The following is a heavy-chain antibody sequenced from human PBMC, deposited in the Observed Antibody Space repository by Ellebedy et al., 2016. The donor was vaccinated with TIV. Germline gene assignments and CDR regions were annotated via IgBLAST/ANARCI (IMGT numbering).Heavy chain of an antibody. CDR1: GFTFDNFA. D-gene: IGHD3-10*01. CDR2: ITGSGDRT. V-gene: IGHV3-23*01. J-gene: IGHJ4*02. Sequence: PGGSLTLSCATFGFTFDNFAMRWFRQAPGKALEWVSAITGSGDRTFYADSVKGRFTVSRDTSKNTLYLQMNSLRAEDTAIYYCAKDSGKYGWNSEYWGQGTQVTVSS. CDR3: AKDSGKYGWNSEY.